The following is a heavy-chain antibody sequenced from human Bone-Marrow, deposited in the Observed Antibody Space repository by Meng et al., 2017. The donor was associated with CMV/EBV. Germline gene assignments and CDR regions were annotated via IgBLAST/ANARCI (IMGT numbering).Heavy chain of an antibody. CDR3: ARWGSITWPPGWLAP. CDR2: VSPYNGAT. D-gene: IGHD3-16*01. V-gene: IGHV1-18*01. CDR1: GYPFTSYG. Sequence: ASVKVSCKASGYPFTSYGISWVRQAPGQGLEYMGWVSPYNGATNYVEKFRDRITMTTDSSTATIYMELRSLRFDDTAEYYCARWGSITWPPGWLAPWGRGTLVTCYS. J-gene: IGHJ5*02.